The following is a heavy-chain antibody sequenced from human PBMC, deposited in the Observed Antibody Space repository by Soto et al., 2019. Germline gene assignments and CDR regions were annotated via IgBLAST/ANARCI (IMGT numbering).Heavy chain of an antibody. CDR3: ARSQADYDFWSGYLSYYYYGMDV. J-gene: IGHJ6*02. CDR2: IYYSGST. D-gene: IGHD3-3*01. Sequence: SETLSLTCTVSGGSISSSSYYWGWIRQPPGKGLEWIGSIYYSGSTYYNPSLKSRVTISVDTSKNQFSLKLSSVTAADTAVYYCARSQADYDFWSGYLSYYYYGMDVWRQGTTVTVSS. CDR1: GGSISSSSYY. V-gene: IGHV4-39*01.